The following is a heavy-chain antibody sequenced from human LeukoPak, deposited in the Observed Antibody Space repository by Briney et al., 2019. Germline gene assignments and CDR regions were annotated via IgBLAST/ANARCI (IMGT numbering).Heavy chain of an antibody. CDR3: VRVNQYCSGGSCYLSGMDV. CDR2: IGTAGDT. Sequence: PGGSLRLSCAASGFTFSTYDMHWVRQGTGKGLEWVSAIGTAGDTYYPDSVKGRFTISRENAKNSLYLQMNSLRVGDTAVYYCVRVNQYCSGGSCYLSGMDVWGQGTTVTVSS. J-gene: IGHJ6*02. V-gene: IGHV3-13*01. CDR1: GFTFSTYD. D-gene: IGHD2-15*01.